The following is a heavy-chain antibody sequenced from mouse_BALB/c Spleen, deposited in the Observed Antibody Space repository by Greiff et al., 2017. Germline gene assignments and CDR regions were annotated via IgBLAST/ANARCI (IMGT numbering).Heavy chain of an antibody. V-gene: IGHV1S127*01. CDR3: ARFTTVVATDYVDY. Sequence: QVQLQQSGPQLVRPGASVKISCKASGYSFTSYWMHWVKQRPGQGLEWIGMIDPSDSETRLNQKFKDKATLTVDKSSSTAYMQLSSPTSEDSAVYYCARFTTVVATDYVDYWGQGTTLTVSS. CDR1: GYSFTSYW. J-gene: IGHJ2*01. D-gene: IGHD1-1*01. CDR2: IDPSDSET.